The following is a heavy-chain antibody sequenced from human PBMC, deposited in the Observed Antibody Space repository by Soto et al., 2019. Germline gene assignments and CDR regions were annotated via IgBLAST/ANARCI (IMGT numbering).Heavy chain of an antibody. CDR2: IKQDGSEK. V-gene: IGHV3-7*01. CDR1: KFTLGDYW. J-gene: IGHJ4*02. D-gene: IGHD3-16*02. CDR3: ARLSYGQLRYFDN. Sequence: PGGSLRLSCAVPKFTLGDYWMSWVRQAPGKGLEWVSNIKQDGSEKYYAYSVKGRFTTSRDSADNSIYLQMNSLRAEDTAVYYCARLSYGQLRYFDNWGQGTLVTVSS.